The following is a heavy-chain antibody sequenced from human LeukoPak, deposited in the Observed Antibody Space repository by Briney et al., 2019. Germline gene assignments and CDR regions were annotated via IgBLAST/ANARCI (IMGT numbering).Heavy chain of an antibody. CDR3: AREYCSSTSCYPRGRRFDY. Sequence: GASVKVSCKASGYTFTSYGISWVRQAPGQGLEWMGWISAYNGNTNYAQKLQGRVTMTTDTSTSTAYMELRSLRSDDTAVYYCAREYCSSTSCYPRGRRFDYWGQGTLVTVSS. D-gene: IGHD2-2*01. CDR1: GYTFTSYG. J-gene: IGHJ4*02. CDR2: ISAYNGNT. V-gene: IGHV1-18*01.